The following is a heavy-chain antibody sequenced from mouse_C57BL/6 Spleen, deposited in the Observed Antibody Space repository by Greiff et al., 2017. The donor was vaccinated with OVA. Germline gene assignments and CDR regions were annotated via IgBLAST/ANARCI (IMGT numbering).Heavy chain of an antibody. CDR2: IYPGSGST. V-gene: IGHV1-55*01. CDR3: ARKRGYDYDGFAY. D-gene: IGHD2-4*01. J-gene: IGHJ3*01. CDR1: GYTFTSYW. Sequence: QVQLQQPGAELVKPGASVKMSCKASGYTFTSYWITWVKQRPGQGLEWIGDIYPGSGSTNYNEKFKSKATLTVDTSSSTAYMQLSSLTSEDSAVYYCARKRGYDYDGFAYWGQGTLVTVSA.